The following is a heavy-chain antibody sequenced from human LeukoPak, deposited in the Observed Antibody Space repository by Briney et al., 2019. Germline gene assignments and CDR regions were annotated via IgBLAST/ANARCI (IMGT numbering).Heavy chain of an antibody. J-gene: IGHJ4*02. Sequence: SVKVSCKASGGTFSIYAISWVRQAPGQGREWMGGIIPIFGTANYAQKFQGRVTITADESTSTAYMELSSLRSEDTAVYYCASLLGYCSSTSCSEHYWGQGTLVTVSS. CDR1: GGTFSIYA. V-gene: IGHV1-69*01. D-gene: IGHD2-2*01. CDR3: ASLLGYCSSTSCSEHY. CDR2: IIPIFGTA.